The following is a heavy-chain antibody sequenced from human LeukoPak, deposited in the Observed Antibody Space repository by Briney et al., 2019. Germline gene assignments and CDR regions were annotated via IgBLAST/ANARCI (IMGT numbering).Heavy chain of an antibody. CDR3: AKDRLAIVVVADWFDP. J-gene: IGHJ5*02. D-gene: IGHD2-2*03. CDR1: GITFSSYA. Sequence: GGSLRLSCEVSGITFSSYAMSWVRQAPGKGLEWVSTISGSGGDTYYADSVKGRFTISRDNSKNTLFLQMNSLRAEDTAVYYCAKDRLAIVVVADWFDPWGQGTLVTVSS. CDR2: ISGSGGDT. V-gene: IGHV3-23*01.